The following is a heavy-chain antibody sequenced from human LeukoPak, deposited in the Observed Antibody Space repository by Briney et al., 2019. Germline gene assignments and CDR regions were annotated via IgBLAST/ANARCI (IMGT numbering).Heavy chain of an antibody. CDR3: ARDSVDYYDSSGYRY. CDR1: GGTFSSYA. J-gene: IGHJ4*02. D-gene: IGHD3-22*01. Sequence: GASVKVSCKASGGTFSSYAISWVRQAPGQGLEWMGGIIPIFGTANYAQKFQGRVTITADESTSTAYMELSSLRSEDTAVYYCARDSVDYYDSSGYRYWGQGTLVTVSS. V-gene: IGHV1-69*13. CDR2: IIPIFGTA.